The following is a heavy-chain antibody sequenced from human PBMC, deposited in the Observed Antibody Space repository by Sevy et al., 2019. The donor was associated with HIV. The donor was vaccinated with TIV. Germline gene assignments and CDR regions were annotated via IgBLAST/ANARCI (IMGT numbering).Heavy chain of an antibody. D-gene: IGHD3-10*01. V-gene: IGHV3-74*01. Sequence: GGSLRLSCAASGFTFGNYWMHWVRQAPGKGLVWISHINNDGSNTNYADSVKGRFTTSRDNAKNTLYQQMNSLRAEDTAVYYRGREMSSMGPGGPDGYDIWGGGTMVTVSS. CDR2: INNDGSNT. J-gene: IGHJ3*02. CDR1: GFTFGNYW. CDR3: GREMSSMGPGGPDGYDI.